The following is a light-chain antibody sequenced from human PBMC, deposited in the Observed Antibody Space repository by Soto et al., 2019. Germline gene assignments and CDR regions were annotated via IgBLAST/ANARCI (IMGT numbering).Light chain of an antibody. V-gene: IGKV1-6*01. J-gene: IGKJ1*01. CDR3: LQDYSYPRT. CDR1: QDIKND. Sequence: AIQMTQSPSSLFAAVGDRVTITCWASQDIKNDLGWYQQRPGKAPKLLVYAASNLQSGVPSRFSGSGSGTVFTLSLSSLQPEDFATYYCLQDYSYPRTFGQGTKVEVK. CDR2: AAS.